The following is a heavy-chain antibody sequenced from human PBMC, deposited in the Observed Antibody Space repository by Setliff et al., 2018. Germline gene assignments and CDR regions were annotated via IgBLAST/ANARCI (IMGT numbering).Heavy chain of an antibody. CDR3: AREGYYNFWSGFMDV. D-gene: IGHD3-3*01. CDR1: GGSISSYY. CDR2: IYYSGST. V-gene: IGHV4-59*01. J-gene: IGHJ6*02. Sequence: SETLSLTCTVSGGSISSYYWSWSRQPPGKGLEWIGYIYYSGSTNYNPSLKSRVTISVDTSKNQFSLKLSSVTAADTAVYYCAREGYYNFWSGFMDVWGQGTTVTVSS.